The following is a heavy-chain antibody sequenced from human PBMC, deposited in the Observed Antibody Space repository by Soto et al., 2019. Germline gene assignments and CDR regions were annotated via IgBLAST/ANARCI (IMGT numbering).Heavy chain of an antibody. J-gene: IGHJ4*02. CDR2: IHPNGGGT. D-gene: IGHD2-21*02. CDR1: GYTFNTYY. CDR3: ARGGHIAVVTASFDN. V-gene: IGHV1-46*02. Sequence: QVQLVQSGAEVRKPGASVKVSCRPSGYTFNTYYLHWLRQAPGQALEWMGVIHPNGGGTTYAQKFLGRVTVTRDTSTTTVFMELSSLRSDDTAVYYCARGGHIAVVTASFDNWGQGTLVTVSS.